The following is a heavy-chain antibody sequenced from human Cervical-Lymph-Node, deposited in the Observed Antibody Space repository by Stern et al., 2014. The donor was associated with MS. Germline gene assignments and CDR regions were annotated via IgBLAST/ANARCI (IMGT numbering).Heavy chain of an antibody. D-gene: IGHD3-16*01. J-gene: IGHJ4*02. CDR1: GYTFTNYY. V-gene: IGHV1-46*01. CDR2: INPNGSVT. CDR3: TRAVGGVGRE. Sequence: QVQLVESGPEVKKPGASVMVSCKTSGYTFTNYYIHWVRQAPGQGLEWMGIINPNGSVTASAPKFQGRLTMPRGPSTTTVYMRLITLTSEDTAMYYCTRAVGGVGREWGQGTLVFVSS.